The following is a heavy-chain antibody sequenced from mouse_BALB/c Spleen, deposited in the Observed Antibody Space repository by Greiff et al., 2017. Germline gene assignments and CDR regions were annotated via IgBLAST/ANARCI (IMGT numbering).Heavy chain of an antibody. D-gene: IGHD1-1*01. CDR3: ARHYYGISYYFDY. J-gene: IGHJ2*01. Sequence: EVMLVESGGGLVKPGGSLKLSCAASGFTFSSYAMSWVRQTPEKRLEWVASISSGGSTYYPDSVKGRFTISRDNARNILYLQMSSLRSEDTAMYYCARHYYGISYYFDYWGQGTTLTVSS. CDR1: GFTFSSYA. V-gene: IGHV5-6-5*01. CDR2: ISSGGST.